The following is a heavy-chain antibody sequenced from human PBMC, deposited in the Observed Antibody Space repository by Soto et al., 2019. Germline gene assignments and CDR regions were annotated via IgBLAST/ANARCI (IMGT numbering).Heavy chain of an antibody. D-gene: IGHD3-22*01. Sequence: PSETLSLTCTVSGGSISSGDYYWSWIRQPPGKGLEWIGYIYYSGSTYYNPSLKSRVTISVDTSKNQFSLKLSSVTAADTAVYYCAREWYYYDSSGYLDYWGQGTLVTVSS. CDR3: AREWYYYDSSGYLDY. V-gene: IGHV4-30-4*01. CDR1: GGSISSGDYY. J-gene: IGHJ4*02. CDR2: IYYSGST.